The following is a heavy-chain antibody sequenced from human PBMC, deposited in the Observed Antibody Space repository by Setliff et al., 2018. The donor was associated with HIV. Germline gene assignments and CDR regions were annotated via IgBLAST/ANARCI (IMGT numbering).Heavy chain of an antibody. Sequence: SGPTLVNPTETLTLTCTVSGFSLSNARMGVSWIRQPPGKAQEWLAHIFSNDEKSYSTSLKSRLTISKDTSKSQVVLTMTKMDPVDTATYYCARHSITSLSWFDTWGQGTLVTVSS. CDR1: GFSLSNARMG. D-gene: IGHD6-6*01. V-gene: IGHV2-26*01. CDR3: ARHSITSLSWFDT. CDR2: IFSNDEK. J-gene: IGHJ5*02.